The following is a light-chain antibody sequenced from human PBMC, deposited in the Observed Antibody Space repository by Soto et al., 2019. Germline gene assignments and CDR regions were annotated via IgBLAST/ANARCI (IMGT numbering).Light chain of an antibody. CDR3: QQYGSSPT. CDR1: QSVSSSY. Sequence: EIVLTQSPGTLSLSPGERATLSCRASQSVSSSYLAWYQQKPGQAPRLLIYGASSRATGIPGRCSGSGAGTDFPITISRLEAEDVAVYYCQQYGSSPTFGPGTKVDIK. CDR2: GAS. J-gene: IGKJ3*01. V-gene: IGKV3-20*01.